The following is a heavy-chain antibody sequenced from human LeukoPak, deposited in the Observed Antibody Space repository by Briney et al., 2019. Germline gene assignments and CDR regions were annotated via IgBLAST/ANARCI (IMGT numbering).Heavy chain of an antibody. CDR1: GGSISSYY. Sequence: SETLSLTCTVSGGSISSYYWSWIRQPPGKGLEWIGYIYYSGSTNYNPSLKSRVTISVDTSKNQFSLKLSSVTAADTAVYYCARLSYYDMVYMDVWGKGTTVTVSS. CDR2: IYYSGST. CDR3: ARLSYYDMVYMDV. D-gene: IGHD3-9*01. V-gene: IGHV4-59*12. J-gene: IGHJ6*03.